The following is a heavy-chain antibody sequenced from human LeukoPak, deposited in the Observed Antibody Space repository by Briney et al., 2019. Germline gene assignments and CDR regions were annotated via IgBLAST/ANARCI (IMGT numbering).Heavy chain of an antibody. CDR3: AKMLGYGGAVGYGMLV. J-gene: IGHJ6*02. CDR1: GFSFSDSV. CDR2: IIRSGDIP. D-gene: IGHD4-23*01. Sequence: GGSLRLYCAASGFSFSDSVMSWVRQSPGQGLEWVLGIIRSGDIPNYRDSVKGRFTISRDISKNTLYRQMNSLRVEDTASYYCAKMLGYGGAVGYGMLVRGQGTTVTVSS. V-gene: IGHV3-23*01.